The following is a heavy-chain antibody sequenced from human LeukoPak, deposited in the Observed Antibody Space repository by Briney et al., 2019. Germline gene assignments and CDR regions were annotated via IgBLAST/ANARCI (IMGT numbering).Heavy chain of an antibody. J-gene: IGHJ4*02. CDR1: GFTFSSYS. V-gene: IGHV3-48*01. CDR3: ARPGGVGASDY. CDR2: ISSSSSPI. Sequence: GGSLRLSCAASGFTFSSYSMNWVRQAPGKGLEWVSSISSSSSPIYYADSVKGRFTISRDNAKNSLYLQMNSLRAEDTAVYYCARPGGVGASDYWGQGTLVTVSS. D-gene: IGHD1-26*01.